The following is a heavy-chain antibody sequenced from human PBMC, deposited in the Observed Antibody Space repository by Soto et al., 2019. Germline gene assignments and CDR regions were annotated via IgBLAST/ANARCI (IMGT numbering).Heavy chain of an antibody. Sequence: QVQLVQSGAEVKKPGASVKVSCKASGYTFTSYDINWVRQATGQGLEWMGWMNPNIDNTGYAQKFQGRVTMTRNTALHPAFMELSSLRSEDTAVYFCARAGGALSRMDVWGQGTTVTVSS. CDR3: ARAGGALSRMDV. J-gene: IGHJ6*02. D-gene: IGHD1-26*01. V-gene: IGHV1-8*01. CDR2: MNPNIDNT. CDR1: GYTFTSYD.